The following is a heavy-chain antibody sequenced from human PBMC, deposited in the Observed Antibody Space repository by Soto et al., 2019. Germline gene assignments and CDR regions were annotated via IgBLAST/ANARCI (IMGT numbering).Heavy chain of an antibody. CDR1: GGTFSTSA. D-gene: IGHD1-1*01. Sequence: QVQLVQSGAEVKKPGSSVKVSCKASGGTFSTSAISWVRQAPGQGLEWVGGIMPVFPTPDYAQNFQGRVTITADESTTTAYLELTSLRADDTAVYYCARDKDRLQLGGNYYYILDIWGQGTAITVSS. V-gene: IGHV1-69*12. J-gene: IGHJ6*02. CDR3: ARDKDRLQLGGNYYYILDI. CDR2: IMPVFPTP.